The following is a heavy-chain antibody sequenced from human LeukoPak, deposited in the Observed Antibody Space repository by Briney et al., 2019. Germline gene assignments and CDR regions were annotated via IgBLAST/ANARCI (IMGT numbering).Heavy chain of an antibody. V-gene: IGHV3-7*01. Sequence: GGSLRLSCAASGFTFSRHWMSWVRQAPGKGLEWVANIKQDGSEKYYVDSVKGRFTISRDNAKNSLYLQMNSLRAEDTAVYYCARAVTYYYDSSGYYYNNYWGQGTLATVSS. CDR1: GFTFSRHW. J-gene: IGHJ4*02. D-gene: IGHD3-22*01. CDR3: ARAVTYYYDSSGYYYNNY. CDR2: IKQDGSEK.